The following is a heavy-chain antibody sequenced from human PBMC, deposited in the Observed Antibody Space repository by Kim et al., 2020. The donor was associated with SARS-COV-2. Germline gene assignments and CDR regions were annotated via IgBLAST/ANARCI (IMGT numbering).Heavy chain of an antibody. CDR2: IYYSGST. Sequence: SETLSLTCTVSGGSISSGGYYWSWIRQHPGKGLEWIGYIYYSGSTYYNPSLKSRVTISVDTSKNQFSLKLSSVTAADTAVYYCARDSPGLPLPGYWGQGTLVTVSS. V-gene: IGHV4-31*03. J-gene: IGHJ4*02. CDR3: ARDSPGLPLPGY. CDR1: GGSISSGGYY. D-gene: IGHD3-16*01.